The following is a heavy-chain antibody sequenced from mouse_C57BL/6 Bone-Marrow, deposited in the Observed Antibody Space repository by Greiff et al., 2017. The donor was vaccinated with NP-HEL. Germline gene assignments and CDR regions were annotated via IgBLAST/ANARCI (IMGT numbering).Heavy chain of an antibody. D-gene: IGHD1-1*01. Sequence: VQLQQPGAELVKPGASVKLSCKASGYTFTSYWMPWVKQRPGQGLEWIGEIDPSDSYTNYNQKFKGKATLTVDTSSSTAYMQLSGLTSEDSAVYYCAVDYFDYWGQGTTLTVSS. CDR3: AVDYFDY. V-gene: IGHV1-50*01. CDR2: IDPSDSYT. CDR1: GYTFTSYW. J-gene: IGHJ2*01.